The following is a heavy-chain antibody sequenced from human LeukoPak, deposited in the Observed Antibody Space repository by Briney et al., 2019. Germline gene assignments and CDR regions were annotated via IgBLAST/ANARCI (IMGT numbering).Heavy chain of an antibody. J-gene: IGHJ4*02. CDR3: ASQYGGFDY. V-gene: IGHV3-30*03. CDR1: GLTFSSYG. CDR2: ISYDGSNE. Sequence: GGSLRLSCAASGLTFSSYGMHWVRQAPGKGLEWVAVISYDGSNEYYADSVKGRFTISRDNSTKTLYLQMNSLRAEDTAVYYCASQYGGFDYWGQGTLVTVSS. D-gene: IGHD3-16*01.